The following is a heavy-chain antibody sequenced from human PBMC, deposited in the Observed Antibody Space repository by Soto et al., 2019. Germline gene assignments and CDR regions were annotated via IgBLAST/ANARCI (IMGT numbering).Heavy chain of an antibody. J-gene: IGHJ4*02. V-gene: IGHV3-23*01. CDR1: GFTFSSYA. D-gene: IGHD4-17*01. CDR3: AKGDYGDYLFDY. CDR2: LSGGGGST. Sequence: EVQLLESGGGLVQPGGSLRLSCAASGFTFSSYAMSWVRKAPGKGLEWVSALSGGGGSTYYADSVKGRFTISRDNSKNPLYLQMNSLRAEDTGVYYCAKGDYGDYLFDYWGQGTLVTVSS.